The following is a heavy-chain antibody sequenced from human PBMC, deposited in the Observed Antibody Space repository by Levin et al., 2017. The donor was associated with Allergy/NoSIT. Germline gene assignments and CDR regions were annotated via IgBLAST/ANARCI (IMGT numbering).Heavy chain of an antibody. V-gene: IGHV4-4*07. CDR2: IYTSGST. Sequence: RASETLSLTCTVSGGSISSYYWSWIRQPAGKGLEWIGRIYTSGSTNYNPSLKSRVTMSVDTSKNQFSLKLSSVTAADTAVYYCAREEGSYYGGVYYFDYWGQGTLVTVSS. CDR1: GGSISSYY. CDR3: AREEGSYYGGVYYFDY. D-gene: IGHD1-26*01. J-gene: IGHJ4*02.